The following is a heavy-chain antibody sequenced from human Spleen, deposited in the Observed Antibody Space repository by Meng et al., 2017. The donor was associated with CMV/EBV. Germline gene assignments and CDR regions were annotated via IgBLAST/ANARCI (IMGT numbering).Heavy chain of an antibody. J-gene: IGHJ6*02. D-gene: IGHD3-10*01. V-gene: IGHV1-18*01. CDR3: ARVDGMVRGVIYYYYGMDV. CDR1: GYTFTHYG. Sequence: ASVKVSCKASGYTFTHYGLSWVRQAPGQGLEWMGWISVHYGNTDYAEKLQGRVTLTTDTSTSTAYMGLRSLRSDDTAVYYCARVDGMVRGVIYYYYGMDVWGQGTTVTVSS. CDR2: ISVHYGNT.